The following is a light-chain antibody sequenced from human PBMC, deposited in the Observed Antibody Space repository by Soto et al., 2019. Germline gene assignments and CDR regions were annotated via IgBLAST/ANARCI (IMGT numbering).Light chain of an antibody. J-gene: IGKJ1*01. CDR2: KAS. CDR3: QQYNSSPWT. V-gene: IGKV1-5*03. CDR1: RSISSW. Sequence: DIQMTQSPSTLSASVGDRVTVTCRASRSISSWVAWYQQKPGKAPKLLSYKASALESGVPSRFSGSGSGTEFTLTISSLQPDDFATYYCQQYNSSPWTFGQGTKVEVK.